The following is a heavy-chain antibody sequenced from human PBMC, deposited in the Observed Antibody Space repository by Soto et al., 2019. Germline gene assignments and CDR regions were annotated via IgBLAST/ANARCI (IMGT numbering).Heavy chain of an antibody. CDR1: GFTFSSYS. Sequence: PGGSLRLSCAASGFTFSSYSMNWVRQAPGKGLEWVSYISSSSSTIYHADSVKGRFTISRDNAKNSLYLQMNSLRAEDTAVYYCARDYASSGATIGDYWGQGTLVTVSS. J-gene: IGHJ4*02. CDR3: ARDYASSGATIGDY. CDR2: ISSSSSTI. V-gene: IGHV3-48*01. D-gene: IGHD5-12*01.